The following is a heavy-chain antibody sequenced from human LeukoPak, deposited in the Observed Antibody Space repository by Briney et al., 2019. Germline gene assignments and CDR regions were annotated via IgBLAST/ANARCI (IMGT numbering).Heavy chain of an antibody. Sequence: TFSSYGMSWIRQPPGKGLEWIGSIYYSGSTYYNPSLKSRVTISVDTSKNQFSLKLSSVTAADTAVYYCARERPYGSGSYSWFDPWGQGTLVTVSS. J-gene: IGHJ5*02. V-gene: IGHV4-39*07. CDR3: ARERPYGSGSYSWFDP. CDR1: TFSSYG. CDR2: IYYSGST. D-gene: IGHD3-10*01.